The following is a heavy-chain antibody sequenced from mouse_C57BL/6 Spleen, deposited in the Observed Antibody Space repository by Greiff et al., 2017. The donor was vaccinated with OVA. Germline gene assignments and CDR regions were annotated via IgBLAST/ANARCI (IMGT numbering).Heavy chain of an antibody. CDR3: ASQGVEGYYAMDY. Sequence: QVQLQQPGAELVMPGASVKLSCKASGYTFTSYWMHWVKQRPGQGLEWIGEIDPSDSYTNYNQKFKGKSTLTVEKSSSTAYMQLSSLISEDSAVYYGASQGVEGYYAMDYWGQGTSVTVSS. CDR2: IDPSDSYT. J-gene: IGHJ4*01. D-gene: IGHD1-1*02. CDR1: GYTFTSYW. V-gene: IGHV1-69*01.